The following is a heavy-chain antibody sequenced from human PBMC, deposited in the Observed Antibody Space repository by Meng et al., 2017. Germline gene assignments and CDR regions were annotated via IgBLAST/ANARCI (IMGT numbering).Heavy chain of an antibody. J-gene: IGHJ4*02. CDR3: ARDLGAGVVTAINY. CDR1: GYTFTSYA. Sequence: QGQLVHAGAEVKKPGASVKVSCKASGYTFTSYAMHWVRQAPGQRLEWMGWINAGNGNTKYSQKFQGRVTITRDTSASTAYMELSSLRSEDTAVYYCARDLGAGVVTAINYWGQGTLVTVSS. V-gene: IGHV1-3*01. D-gene: IGHD2-21*02. CDR2: INAGNGNT.